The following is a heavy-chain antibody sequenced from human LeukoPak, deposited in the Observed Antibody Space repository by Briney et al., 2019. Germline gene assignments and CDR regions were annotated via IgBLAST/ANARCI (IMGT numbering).Heavy chain of an antibody. CDR1: GGTFSSYA. D-gene: IGHD6-19*01. CDR3: ARGHSDSGWGHYDY. CDR2: IIPIFGTA. V-gene: IGHV1-69*13. J-gene: IGHJ4*02. Sequence: AASVKVSCKASGGTFSSYAISWVRQAPGQGLEWMGGIIPIFGTANYAQKFQGSVTITADESTSTAYMELSSLRSEDTAVYYCARGHSDSGWGHYDYWGQGTLVTVSS.